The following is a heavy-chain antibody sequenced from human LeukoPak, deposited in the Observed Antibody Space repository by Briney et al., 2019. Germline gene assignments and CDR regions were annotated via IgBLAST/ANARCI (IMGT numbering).Heavy chain of an antibody. V-gene: IGHV1-46*01. J-gene: IGHJ5*02. D-gene: IGHD5-24*01. CDR3: AILYLEMATIFDH. CDR2: INPSGGST. Sequence: ASVKVSCKASGYTFTSYYMHWVRQAPGQGLEWMGIINPSGGSTSYAQKFQGRVTMTRDTSTSTVYMELSSLRSEDTAVYYCAILYLEMATIFDHWGQGTLVTVSS. CDR1: GYTFTSYY.